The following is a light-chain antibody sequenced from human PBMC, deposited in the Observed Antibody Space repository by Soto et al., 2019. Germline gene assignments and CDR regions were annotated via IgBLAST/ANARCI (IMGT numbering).Light chain of an antibody. Sequence: DIQMTQSPSSLSASVGDRVTITCRASQSLNNFVNWYQQKPGKAPELLIFAASSLESGVPSRFSGSESGTDFTLTISSLQPEDFATYYCQQSYSNPQTVGQGTKVDIK. CDR1: QSLNNF. CDR2: AAS. J-gene: IGKJ1*01. CDR3: QQSYSNPQT. V-gene: IGKV1-39*01.